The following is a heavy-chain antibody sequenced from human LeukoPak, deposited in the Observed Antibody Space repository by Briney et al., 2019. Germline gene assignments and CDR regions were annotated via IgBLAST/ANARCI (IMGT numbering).Heavy chain of an antibody. CDR1: GFTFSDYY. CDR3: ARTARELPADY. J-gene: IGHJ4*02. CDR2: ISSSSSYT. D-gene: IGHD1-26*01. Sequence: GGSLRLSCAASGFTFSDYYMSWIRQAPGKGLEWVSYISSSSSYTNYADSVKGRFTISRDNAKNSLYLQMNSLRAEDTAVYYCARTARELPADYWGQGTLVTVSS. V-gene: IGHV3-11*06.